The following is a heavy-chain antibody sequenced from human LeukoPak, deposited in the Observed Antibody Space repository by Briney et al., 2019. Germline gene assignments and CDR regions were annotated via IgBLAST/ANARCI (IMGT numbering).Heavy chain of an antibody. CDR1: GFTFSSYW. CDR2: IKQDGSEK. Sequence: GGSLRLSCAASGFTFSSYWMSWVRQAPGKGLEWVANIKQDGSEKYYVDSVKGRFTISRDNAKNSLYLQMNSLRAEDTAVYYCARRWWQQLVVTLFDYWGQGTLVTVSS. D-gene: IGHD6-13*01. CDR3: ARRWWQQLVVTLFDY. V-gene: IGHV3-7*01. J-gene: IGHJ4*02.